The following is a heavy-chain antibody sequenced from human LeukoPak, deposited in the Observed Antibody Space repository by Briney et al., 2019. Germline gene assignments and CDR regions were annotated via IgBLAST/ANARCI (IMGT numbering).Heavy chain of an antibody. D-gene: IGHD5-18*01. V-gene: IGHV3-7*01. CDR1: GFTFSSYW. CDR3: GREEHSYGYIRIGYYYYYMDV. Sequence: PGGSLRLSCAASGFTFSSYWMSWVRQAPGKGLEWVANIKQDGSEKYYVDSVKGRFTISRDNAKNSLYLQMNSLRAEDTAVYYCGREEHSYGYIRIGYYYYYMDVWGKGTTVTVSS. CDR2: IKQDGSEK. J-gene: IGHJ6*03.